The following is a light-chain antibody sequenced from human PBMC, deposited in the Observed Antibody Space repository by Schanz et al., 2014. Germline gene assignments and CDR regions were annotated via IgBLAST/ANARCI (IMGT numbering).Light chain of an antibody. V-gene: IGKV3-20*01. J-gene: IGKJ1*01. CDR3: QQYGSSTWT. CDR2: DAS. Sequence: EIVLTQSPGTLSLSPGERATLSCRASQSVTNNFLAWYQQKRGQAPRLLIYDASNSATGIPARFSGSGSGTEFTLTISRLEPEDFAVYYCQQYGSSTWTFGQGTKVEIK. CDR1: QSVTNNF.